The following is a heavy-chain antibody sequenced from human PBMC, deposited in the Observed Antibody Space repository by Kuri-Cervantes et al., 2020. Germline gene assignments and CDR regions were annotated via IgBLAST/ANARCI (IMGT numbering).Heavy chain of an antibody. Sequence: ESLKISCAASGFTFSSYAMHWVRQPPGKGLEWIGYIYYSGSTNYNPSLKSRVTISVDTSKNQFSLKLSSVTAADTAVYYCARVPDSSSWYVGGADYYYYGMDVWGQGTTVTVSS. D-gene: IGHD6-13*01. CDR3: ARVPDSSSWYVGGADYYYYGMDV. J-gene: IGHJ6*02. CDR2: IYYSGST. V-gene: IGHV4-59*01. CDR1: GFTFSSYA.